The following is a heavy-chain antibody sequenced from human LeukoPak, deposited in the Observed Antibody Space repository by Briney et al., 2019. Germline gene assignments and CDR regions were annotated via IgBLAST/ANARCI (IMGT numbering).Heavy chain of an antibody. V-gene: IGHV1-18*01. D-gene: IGHD6-19*01. CDR1: RDTFTSYG. CDR3: ARLAVALAGTFWFEP. Sequence: SVKVSCKASRDTFTSYGISWVRQAPGQGLEWMGWINAYNGNTNYAQKLQGRVTLTTDTSTSTAYMKMRSLRTDATAVYYCARLAVALAGTFWFEPWGEGTLVTVSS. J-gene: IGHJ5*02. CDR2: INAYNGNT.